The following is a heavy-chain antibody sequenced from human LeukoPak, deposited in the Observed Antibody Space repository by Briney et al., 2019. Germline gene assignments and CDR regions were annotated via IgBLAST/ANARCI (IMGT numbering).Heavy chain of an antibody. CDR2: ISVSGGNT. D-gene: IGHD3-10*01. CDR1: GFTFSSYA. J-gene: IGHJ4*02. Sequence: GGSLRLSCAASGFTFSSYAMSWVREAPGKGLEWVSGISVSGGNTYSADSVRGRFTISRDNSKNTLYLQMNSLRAEETAVYYCAKVGSGRGDFDYWGQGTLVTVSS. V-gene: IGHV3-23*01. CDR3: AKVGSGRGDFDY.